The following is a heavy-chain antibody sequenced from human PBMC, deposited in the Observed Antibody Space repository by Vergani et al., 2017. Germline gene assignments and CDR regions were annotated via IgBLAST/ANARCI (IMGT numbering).Heavy chain of an antibody. CDR2: IWYDGSNK. Sequence: QVQLVESGGGVVQPGRSLRLSCAASGFTFSSYGMHWVRQAPGKGLEWVAVIWYDGSNKYYADSVKGRFTISRDNSKNTLYLQMNSLRAEDTAVYYCARDLSYGFIYYGMDVWGQGTTVTVSS. J-gene: IGHJ6*02. D-gene: IGHD5-18*01. CDR1: GFTFSSYG. CDR3: ARDLSYGFIYYGMDV. V-gene: IGHV3-33*01.